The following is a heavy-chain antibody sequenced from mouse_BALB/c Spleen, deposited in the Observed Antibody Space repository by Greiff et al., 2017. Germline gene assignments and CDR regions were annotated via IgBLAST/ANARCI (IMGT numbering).Heavy chain of an antibody. CDR2: ISDGGSYT. D-gene: IGHD2-14*01. J-gene: IGHJ2*01. CDR1: GFTFSDYY. V-gene: IGHV5-4*02. CDR3: ARGGYYRYDGGNFDY. Sequence: EVKLMESGGGLVKPGGSLKLSCAASGFTFSDYYMYWVRQTPEKRLEWVATISDGGSYTYYPDSVKGRFTISRDNAKNNLYLQMSSLKSEDTAMYYCARGGYYRYDGGNFDYWGQGTTLTVSS.